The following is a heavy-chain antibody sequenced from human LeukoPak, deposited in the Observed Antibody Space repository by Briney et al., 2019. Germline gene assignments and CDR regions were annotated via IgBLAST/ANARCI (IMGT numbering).Heavy chain of an antibody. J-gene: IGHJ4*02. V-gene: IGHV1-3*01. CDR3: ARIRGQWLVLDY. Sequence: ASVKVSCKASGYTITSYAMHWVRQAPGQRLEWMGWINAGNGNTKYSQKFQGRVTITRDTSASTAYMELSSLRSEDTAVYYCARIRGQWLVLDYWGQGTLVTVSS. CDR1: GYTITSYA. D-gene: IGHD6-19*01. CDR2: INAGNGNT.